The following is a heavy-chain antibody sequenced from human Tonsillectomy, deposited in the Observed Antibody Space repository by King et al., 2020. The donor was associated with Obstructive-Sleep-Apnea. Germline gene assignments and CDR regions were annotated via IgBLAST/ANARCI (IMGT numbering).Heavy chain of an antibody. CDR3: ARVATYYDILTGYSPAYYFDY. D-gene: IGHD3-9*01. CDR2: ISAYNGNT. J-gene: IGHJ4*02. Sequence: QLVQSGAEVKKPGASVKVSCKASGYTFTSYGISWVRQAPGQGLEWMGWISAYNGNTNYAQKLQGRVTMTTDTSTSTAYMELRSLRSDDTAVYYCARVATYYDILTGYSPAYYFDYWGQGTLVTVSS. V-gene: IGHV1-18*01. CDR1: GYTFTSYG.